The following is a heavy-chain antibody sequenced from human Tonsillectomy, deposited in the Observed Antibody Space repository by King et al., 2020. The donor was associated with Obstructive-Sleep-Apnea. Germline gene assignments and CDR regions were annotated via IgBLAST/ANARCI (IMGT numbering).Heavy chain of an antibody. CDR3: AKVPIVGTTGGEGYYYYYYGMDV. D-gene: IGHD1-26*01. V-gene: IGHV3-30*18. CDR2: ISYDGSDK. CDR1: GFTFSSYG. Sequence: VQLVESGGGVVQPGRSLRLSCAASGFTFSSYGMHWVRQAPGKGLEWVAVISYDGSDKFYADSVKGRFTISRDNSKNTLYLQMKSLRAEDTAVYYCAKVPIVGTTGGEGYYYYYYGMDVWGQGTTVTVSS. J-gene: IGHJ6*02.